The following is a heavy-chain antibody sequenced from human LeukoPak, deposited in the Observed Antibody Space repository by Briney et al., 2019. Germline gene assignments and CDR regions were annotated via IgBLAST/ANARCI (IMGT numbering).Heavy chain of an antibody. CDR2: IKEDGSEK. J-gene: IGHJ6*02. Sequence: GGSLRLSCAASGFTFSSYWTSWVRQAPGKGLEWVANIKEDGSEKYYVDSVKGRFTISRDNAKNSLYLQMNSLRAEDTAVYYCARDALYSSSGYYYYGMDVWGQGTTVTVSS. CDR1: GFTFSSYW. V-gene: IGHV3-7*01. CDR3: ARDALYSSSGYYYYGMDV. D-gene: IGHD6-6*01.